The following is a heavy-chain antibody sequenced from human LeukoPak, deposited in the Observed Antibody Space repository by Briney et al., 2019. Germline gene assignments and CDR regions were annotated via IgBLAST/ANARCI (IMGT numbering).Heavy chain of an antibody. CDR3: AKDRPINYDFWSGYRGGFDY. CDR2: IRYDGSNK. J-gene: IGHJ4*02. Sequence: SSYYWGWIRQPPGKGLEWVAFIRYDGSNKYYADSVKGQFTISRDNSKNTLYLQMNSLRAEDTAVYYCAKDRPINYDFWSGYRGGFDYWGQGTLVTVSS. V-gene: IGHV3-30*02. D-gene: IGHD3-3*01. CDR1: SSYY.